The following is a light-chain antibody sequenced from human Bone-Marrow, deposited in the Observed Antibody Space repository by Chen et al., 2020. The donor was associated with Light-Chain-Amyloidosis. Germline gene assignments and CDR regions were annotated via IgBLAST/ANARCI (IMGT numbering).Light chain of an antibody. Sequence: YDLTHPPSVSVSPGQTPMITCSGDDLPTKYAYWYQQKPGQAPVLVIHRDTERPSGISERFSGSSSGTTATLTISAVQAEDEADYHCQSADSSGTYEVIFGGGTKLTVL. V-gene: IGLV3-25*03. CDR2: RDT. CDR1: DLPTKY. CDR3: QSADSSGTYEVI. J-gene: IGLJ2*01.